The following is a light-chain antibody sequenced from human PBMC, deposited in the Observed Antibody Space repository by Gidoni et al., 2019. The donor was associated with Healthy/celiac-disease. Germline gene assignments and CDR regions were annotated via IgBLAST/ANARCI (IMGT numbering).Light chain of an antibody. CDR3: HHYSRTVS. Sequence: DIVLTQPPASLPLSLGGRATINCKSSQSVLYSSNNKNDLVWYQLQPGPLPKLLISWAPTRESGVPDPSSGSGSGTDFPLTIRSLQAADVAVYSCHHYSRTVSFVAATTVAIK. V-gene: IGKV4-1*01. CDR1: QSVLYSSNNKND. J-gene: IGKJ4*01. CDR2: WAP.